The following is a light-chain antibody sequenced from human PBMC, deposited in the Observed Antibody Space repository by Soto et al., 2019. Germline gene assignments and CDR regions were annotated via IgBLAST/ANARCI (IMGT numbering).Light chain of an antibody. J-gene: IGKJ5*01. CDR2: GAS. CDR3: QQYGSSPLVT. Sequence: EIVLTQSPGTLSLSPGERATLSCRASQSVSSSYLAWYQQKPGQAPRLLIYGASSRATGTPDRFSGSGSGTHFTITISRLEPEDFSVYYWQQYGSSPLVTFGQGTRLQIK. CDR1: QSVSSSY. V-gene: IGKV3-20*01.